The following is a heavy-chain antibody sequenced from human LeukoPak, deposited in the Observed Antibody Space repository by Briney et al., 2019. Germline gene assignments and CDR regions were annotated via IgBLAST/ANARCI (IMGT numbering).Heavy chain of an antibody. J-gene: IGHJ5*02. CDR1: GGSTSSYY. V-gene: IGHV4-4*09. CDR2: IYTSGST. CDR3: ARGVVTAIPYWFDP. Sequence: SETLSLTCTVSGGSTSSYYWSWIQQPPGKGLEWIGYIYTSGSTNYNPSLKSRVTISVDTSKNQFSLKLSSVTAADTAVYYCARGVVTAIPYWFDPWGQGTLVTVSS. D-gene: IGHD2-21*02.